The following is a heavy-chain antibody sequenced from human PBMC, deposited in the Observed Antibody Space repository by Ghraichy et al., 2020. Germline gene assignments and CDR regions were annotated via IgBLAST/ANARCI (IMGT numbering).Heavy chain of an antibody. J-gene: IGHJ6*02. CDR3: ARDGFYANGMDV. Sequence: SETLSLTCTVSGGSISSYYWNWIRQPAGKGLEWIGRVYTTGSTKYNPSLKSRVTMSLDTSRSQFSLRLKSVTAADTGVYYCARDGFYANGMDVWGQGTTVSVSS. CDR2: VYTTGST. D-gene: IGHD2-8*01. CDR1: GGSISSYY. V-gene: IGHV4-4*07.